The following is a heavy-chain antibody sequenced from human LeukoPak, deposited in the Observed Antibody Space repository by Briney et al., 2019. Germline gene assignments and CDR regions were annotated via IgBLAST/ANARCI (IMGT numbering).Heavy chain of an antibody. Sequence: GGSLRLSCAASGFTFSDYYMSWIRQAPGKGLEWVSYISSSSSYTNYADSVKGRFTISRDNAKNSLYLQMNSLRAEDTAVYYCASGKDSGYDLGDYWGQGTLVTASS. CDR3: ASGKDSGYDLGDY. V-gene: IGHV3-11*06. CDR1: GFTFSDYY. CDR2: ISSSSSYT. J-gene: IGHJ4*02. D-gene: IGHD5-12*01.